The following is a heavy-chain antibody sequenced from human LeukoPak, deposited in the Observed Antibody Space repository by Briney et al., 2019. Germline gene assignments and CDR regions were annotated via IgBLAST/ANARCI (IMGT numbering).Heavy chain of an antibody. CDR3: ARVPDLRYCSGGSCYRFDY. CDR2: MIPNSGNT. V-gene: IGHV1-8*01. Sequence: ASVKVSCKASGYTFTSYDINWVRQATGQGLEWMGWMIPNSGNTGYAQKFQGRVTMTRSTSISTAYMELSSLRSEDTAVYYCARVPDLRYCSGGSCYRFDYWGQGTLVTVSS. J-gene: IGHJ4*02. CDR1: GYTFTSYD. D-gene: IGHD2-15*01.